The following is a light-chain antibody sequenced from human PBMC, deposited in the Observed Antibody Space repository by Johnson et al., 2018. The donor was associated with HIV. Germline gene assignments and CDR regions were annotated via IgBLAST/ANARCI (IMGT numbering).Light chain of an antibody. V-gene: IGLV1-51*02. CDR2: ENN. Sequence: QSVLTQPPSVSAAPGQKVTISCSGSSSNIGNNYVSWYQQLPGTAPKLLIYENNKRPSGIPDRFSGSKSGTSATLGITGLQTGDEADYYCGTWDPSLGAGYVFGTGTKVTVL. CDR3: GTWDPSLGAGYV. J-gene: IGLJ1*01. CDR1: SSNIGNNY.